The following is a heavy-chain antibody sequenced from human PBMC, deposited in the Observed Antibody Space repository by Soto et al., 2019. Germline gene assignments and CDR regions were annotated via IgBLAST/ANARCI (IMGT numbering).Heavy chain of an antibody. D-gene: IGHD6-13*01. Sequence: GASVKVSCKASGYTFTSYAMHWVRQAPGQRLEWMGWINAGNGNTKYSQKFQGRVTITRDTSASTAYMELSSLRSEDTAVYYCARGAAAGPIYYYYYYGMDVWGQGTTVTVSS. CDR2: INAGNGNT. V-gene: IGHV1-3*01. CDR3: ARGAAAGPIYYYYYYGMDV. CDR1: GYTFTSYA. J-gene: IGHJ6*02.